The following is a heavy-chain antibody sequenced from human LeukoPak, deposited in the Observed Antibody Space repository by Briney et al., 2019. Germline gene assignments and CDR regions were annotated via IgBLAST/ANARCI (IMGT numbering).Heavy chain of an antibody. CDR2: MNPNSGNT. CDR3: ARDLRYSSGWSASGMDV. D-gene: IGHD6-19*01. V-gene: IGHV1-8*01. Sequence: GASVKVSCKASGYTFTSYDINWVRQATGQGLGWMGWMNPNSGNTGYAQKFQGRVTMTRNTSISTAYMDLRSLRSDDTAVYYCARDLRYSSGWSASGMDVWGKGTTVTISS. J-gene: IGHJ6*03. CDR1: GYTFTSYD.